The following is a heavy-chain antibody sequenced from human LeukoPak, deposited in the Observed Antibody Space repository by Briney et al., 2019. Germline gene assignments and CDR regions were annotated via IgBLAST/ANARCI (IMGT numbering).Heavy chain of an antibody. Sequence: GGSLRLSCAASGFTFSSYSMNWVRQAPGKGLEWVSSISSSSSYIYYADSVKGRFTISRDNSKNTLYLQMNSLRAEDTAVYYCAKDKGELSPNQFDYWGQGTLVTVSS. J-gene: IGHJ4*02. CDR1: GFTFSSYS. V-gene: IGHV3-21*04. CDR3: AKDKGELSPNQFDY. D-gene: IGHD1-26*01. CDR2: ISSSSSYI.